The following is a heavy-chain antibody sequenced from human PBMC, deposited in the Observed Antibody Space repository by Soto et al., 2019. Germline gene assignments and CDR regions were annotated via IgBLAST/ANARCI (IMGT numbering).Heavy chain of an antibody. CDR1: GYTFTSYG. J-gene: IGHJ4*02. D-gene: IGHD3-3*01. V-gene: IGHV1-18*01. CDR2: ISAYNGNT. Sequence: ASVKVSCKASGYTFTSYGISWVRQAPGQGLEWMGWISAYNGNTNYAQKLQGRVTMTTDTSTSTAYMELGSLRSDDTAVYYCASGKRDYDFWSGYSTAFDYWGQGTLVTVSS. CDR3: ASGKRDYDFWSGYSTAFDY.